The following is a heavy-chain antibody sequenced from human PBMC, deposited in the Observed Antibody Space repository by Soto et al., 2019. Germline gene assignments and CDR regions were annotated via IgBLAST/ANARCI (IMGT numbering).Heavy chain of an antibody. CDR2: ISYDGSER. CDR1: GFSFSDYG. V-gene: IGHV3-30*18. Sequence: QVQLVESGGGVVQPGRSLRLSCAASGFSFSDYGMHWARQAPGKGLDWVGVISYDGSERHFADSVKGRFTISRDNSKNTLYLQMNSLRPEDTAVYYCAKEGALSGWTYGDCWGQGTLVTVSS. D-gene: IGHD6-19*01. CDR3: AKEGALSGWTYGDC. J-gene: IGHJ4*02.